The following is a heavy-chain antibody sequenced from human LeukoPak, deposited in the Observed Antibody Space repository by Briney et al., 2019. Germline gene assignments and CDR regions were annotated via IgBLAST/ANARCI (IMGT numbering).Heavy chain of an antibody. Sequence: PGGSLRLSCAASGFTFSCFARGWVRQAAGRGLEWVAGSSGSGGSTSYADSVKGRFTMSRDNSRNTLYLQMNSLRADDTAVYYCAKREASGTYDSFDYWGQGTRVTVSS. V-gene: IGHV3-23*01. J-gene: IGHJ4*02. CDR1: GFTFSCFA. CDR2: SSGSGGST. D-gene: IGHD1-26*01. CDR3: AKREASGTYDSFDY.